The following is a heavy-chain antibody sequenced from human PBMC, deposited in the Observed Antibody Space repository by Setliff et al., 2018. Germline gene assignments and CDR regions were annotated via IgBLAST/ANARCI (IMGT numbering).Heavy chain of an antibody. D-gene: IGHD3-3*01. CDR2: SRNKISGYMI. Sequence: PGESLKISCAASGFTFSTYAMSWVRQAPGKGLEWIGRSRNKISGYMIEYAASVRGRFTISRDDSKNSVFLQMTGLKTDDTAVYYCAKNPLTMPRGFFEYWGRGTLVTVSS. V-gene: IGHV3-72*01. CDR1: GFTFSTYA. J-gene: IGHJ4*02. CDR3: AKNPLTMPRGFFEY.